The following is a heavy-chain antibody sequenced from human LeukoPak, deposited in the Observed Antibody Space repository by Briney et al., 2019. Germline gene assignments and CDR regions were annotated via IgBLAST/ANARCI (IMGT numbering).Heavy chain of an antibody. CDR1: GFTFSSYG. D-gene: IGHD4-17*01. Sequence: GGSLRLSFAASGFTFSSYGMHWVRQAPGKGLEWVAVISYDGSNKYYADSVKGRFTISRDNSKNTLYLQMNSLRAEDTAVYYCAKDKTTVTSVDYWGQGTLVTVSS. J-gene: IGHJ4*02. V-gene: IGHV3-30*18. CDR2: ISYDGSNK. CDR3: AKDKTTVTSVDY.